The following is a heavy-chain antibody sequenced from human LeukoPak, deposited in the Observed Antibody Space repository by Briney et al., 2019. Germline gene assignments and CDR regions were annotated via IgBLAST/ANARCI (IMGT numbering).Heavy chain of an antibody. CDR2: INTNTGNP. Sequence: ASVEVSCKASGYTFTSYAMNWVRQAPGQGLEWMGWINTNTGNPTYAQGFTGRFVFSLDTSVSTAYLQISSLKAEDTAVYYCARVEMGAPELFPEAFDIWGQGTMVTVSS. J-gene: IGHJ3*02. CDR1: GYTFTSYA. D-gene: IGHD1-26*01. CDR3: ARVEMGAPELFPEAFDI. V-gene: IGHV7-4-1*02.